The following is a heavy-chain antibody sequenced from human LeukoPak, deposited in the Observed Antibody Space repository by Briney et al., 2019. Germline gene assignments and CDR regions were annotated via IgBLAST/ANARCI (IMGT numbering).Heavy chain of an antibody. D-gene: IGHD2-15*01. CDR1: GYTFTDYC. J-gene: IGHJ4*02. V-gene: IGHV1-2*06. CDR2: INPNSGGT. CDR3: ARDDCSGGSCLYYFDY. Sequence: ASVKVSCKASGYTFTDYCIHWVRQAPGQGLEWMGRINPNSGGTSCALKFQDRVTMTRDTSTSTVYMELSRLRSDDTAVYYCARDDCSGGSCLYYFDYWGRGALITVSS.